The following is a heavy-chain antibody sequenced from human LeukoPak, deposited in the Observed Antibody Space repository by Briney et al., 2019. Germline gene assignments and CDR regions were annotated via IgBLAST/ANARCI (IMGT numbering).Heavy chain of an antibody. CDR2: ISGSGGST. D-gene: IGHD6-19*01. Sequence: GGSLRLPCAASGLTFSSYAMSWVRQAPGKGLEWVSTISGSGGSTYYADSVKGRFTISRDNSKNTLYLQMNSLRAEDTALYYCMKGGVAAFDAFDIWGQGTMVTVSS. CDR1: GLTFSSYA. J-gene: IGHJ3*02. CDR3: MKGGVAAFDAFDI. V-gene: IGHV3-23*01.